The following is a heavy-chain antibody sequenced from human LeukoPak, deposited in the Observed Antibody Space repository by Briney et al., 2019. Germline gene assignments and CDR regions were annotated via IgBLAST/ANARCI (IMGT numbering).Heavy chain of an antibody. Sequence: GGSLRLSCAASGFTVDDYAMHWVRHAPGKGLEWVSLIIGDGGRTYYTDSVRGRFTISRDNSNNSLYLQMNSLITEDTALYFCVKDRRRGYTYGLDYWGQGTLVTVSS. V-gene: IGHV3-43*02. CDR2: IIGDGGRT. J-gene: IGHJ4*02. CDR3: VKDRRRGYTYGLDY. CDR1: GFTVDDYA. D-gene: IGHD5-18*01.